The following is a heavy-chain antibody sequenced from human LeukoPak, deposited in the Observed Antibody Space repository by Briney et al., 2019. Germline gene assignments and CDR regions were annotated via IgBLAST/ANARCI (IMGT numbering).Heavy chain of an antibody. Sequence: PSETLSLTCTVSGYSISSGYYWGWIRPPPGKGLEWIGSIYHSGSTYYNPSLKSRVTISVDTSKNQFSLKLSSVTAADTAVYYCARDPVEMATIGAFDIWGQGTMVTVSS. V-gene: IGHV4-38-2*02. CDR1: GYSISSGYY. CDR3: ARDPVEMATIGAFDI. D-gene: IGHD5-24*01. J-gene: IGHJ3*02. CDR2: IYHSGST.